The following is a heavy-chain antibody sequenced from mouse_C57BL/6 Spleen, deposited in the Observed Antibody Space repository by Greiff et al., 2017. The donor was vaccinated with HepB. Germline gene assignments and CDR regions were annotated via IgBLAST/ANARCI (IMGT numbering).Heavy chain of an antibody. D-gene: IGHD1-1*01. CDR1: GYTFTSYW. J-gene: IGHJ3*01. V-gene: IGHV1-64*01. CDR3: ARKMEYYGSFAY. CDR2: IHPNSGST. Sequence: QVQLQQSGAELVKPGASVKLSCKASGYTFTSYWMHWVKQRPGQGLEWIGMIHPNSGSTNYNEKFKSKATLTVDKSSSTAYMQLSSLTSEDSAVYYCARKMEYYGSFAYWGQGTLVTVSA.